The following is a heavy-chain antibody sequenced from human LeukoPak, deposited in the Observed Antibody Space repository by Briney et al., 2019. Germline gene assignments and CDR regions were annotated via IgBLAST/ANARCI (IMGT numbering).Heavy chain of an antibody. CDR3: AGVEYYDSSDAFDI. CDR1: GGSISSGGYY. J-gene: IGHJ3*02. V-gene: IGHV4-31*03. D-gene: IGHD3-22*01. Sequence: SQTLSLTCTVSGGSISSGGYYWSWIRRHPGKGLEWIGYIYYSGSTYYNPSLKSRVTISVDTSKNQFSLKLSSVTAADTAVYYCAGVEYYDSSDAFDIWGQGTMVTVSS. CDR2: IYYSGST.